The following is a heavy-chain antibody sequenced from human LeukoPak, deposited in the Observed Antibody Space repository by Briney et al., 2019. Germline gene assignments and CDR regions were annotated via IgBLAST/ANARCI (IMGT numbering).Heavy chain of an antibody. J-gene: IGHJ4*02. D-gene: IGHD6-19*01. V-gene: IGHV3-30*04. CDR3: ARGAYSSGWTTFDY. CDR1: GFTFRSYA. Sequence: GGSLRLSCAASGFTFRSYAMHWVRQAPGKGLVWVALISYDGSIKSYADSVKGRFTIPRDNSKNTLYVQMNSLRTDDTAVYYCARGAYSSGWTTFDYWGQGILVTVSS. CDR2: ISYDGSIK.